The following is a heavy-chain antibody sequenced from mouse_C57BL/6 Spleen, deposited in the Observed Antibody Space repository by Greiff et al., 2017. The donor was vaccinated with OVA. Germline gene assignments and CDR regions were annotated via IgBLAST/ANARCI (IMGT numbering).Heavy chain of an antibody. CDR2: IYPGDGDT. D-gene: IGHD1-1*01. Sequence: VQLVESGPELVKPGASVKISCKASGYAFSSSWMNWVKQRPGKGLEWIGRIYPGDGDTNYNGKLKGKATLTADKSSSTAYMQLSSLTSEDSAVYFCARDGITTVVALDYWGQGTTLTVSS. CDR3: ARDGITTVVALDY. V-gene: IGHV1-82*01. J-gene: IGHJ2*01. CDR1: GYAFSSSW.